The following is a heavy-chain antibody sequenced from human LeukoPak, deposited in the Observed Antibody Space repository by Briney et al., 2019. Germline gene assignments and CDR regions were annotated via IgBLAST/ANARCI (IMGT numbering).Heavy chain of an antibody. CDR2: MNPNGGNT. CDR1: GYTFTSYD. D-gene: IGHD3-3*01. CDR3: ARGSVLRFLEWLLPLGAFDI. V-gene: IGHV1-8*01. J-gene: IGHJ3*02. Sequence: ASVKVSCKASGYTFTSYDINWVRQATGQGLEWMGWMNPNGGNTGYAQKFQGRVTMTRNTSISTAYMELSSLRSEDTAVYYCARGSVLRFLEWLLPLGAFDIWGQGTMVTVSS.